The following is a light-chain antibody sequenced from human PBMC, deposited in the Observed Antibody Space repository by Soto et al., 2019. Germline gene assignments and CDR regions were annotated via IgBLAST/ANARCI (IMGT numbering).Light chain of an antibody. J-gene: IGKJ5*01. Sequence: DIQMTQSPSTLSASLGDRVTISFPASQSVTTWLAWYQQKPGKAPKLLIYKACNLESGLPSRFTGSGSGTEFTLTISSLQSDDFATYYCQQYSTYPITFGQGTRLEI. CDR1: QSVTTW. CDR2: KAC. CDR3: QQYSTYPIT. V-gene: IGKV1-5*03.